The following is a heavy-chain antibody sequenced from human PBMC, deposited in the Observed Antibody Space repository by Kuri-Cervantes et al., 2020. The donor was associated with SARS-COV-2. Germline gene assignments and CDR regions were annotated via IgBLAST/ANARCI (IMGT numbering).Heavy chain of an antibody. CDR2: ISGSGGST. CDR3: SSGYYTGNYYYYYMDV. V-gene: IGHV3-23*01. J-gene: IGHJ6*03. CDR1: GFTFSSYA. Sequence: GESLKISCAASGFTFSSYAMSWVRQAPGKGLEWVSAISGSGGSTYYADSVKGRFTISRDNSKNTLYLQMNSLRAEDTAVYYCSSGYYTGNYYYYYMDVWGKGTTVTVSS. D-gene: IGHD3-3*01.